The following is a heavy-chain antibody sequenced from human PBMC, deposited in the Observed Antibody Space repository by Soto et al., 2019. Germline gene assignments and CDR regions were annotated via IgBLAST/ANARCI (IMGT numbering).Heavy chain of an antibody. J-gene: IGHJ6*02. V-gene: IGHV3-33*06. D-gene: IGHD4-17*01. CDR1: GFTFSSYG. Sequence: GGALRLCCAASGFTFSSYGMHWVRQAPGKGLEWVAVIWYNGSDKKYADSVKGRFTISRDNSEKTLYLQMNSLRAEDTAVYYCAKDYGDWTGLYYYGLDVWGQGTTVTVSS. CDR2: IWYNGSDK. CDR3: AKDYGDWTGLYYYGLDV.